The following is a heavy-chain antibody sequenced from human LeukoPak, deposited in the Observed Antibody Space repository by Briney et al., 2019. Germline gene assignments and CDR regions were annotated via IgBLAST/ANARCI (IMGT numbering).Heavy chain of an antibody. Sequence: ASVKVSCTASGYTFTSYYMHWVRQAPGQGLEWMGIINPSGGSTSYAQKFQGRVTMTRDTSTSTVYMELSSLRSEDTAVYYCARDISDSSSYWYFDLWGRGTLVTVSS. CDR2: INPSGGST. J-gene: IGHJ2*01. D-gene: IGHD6-13*01. V-gene: IGHV1-46*01. CDR3: ARDISDSSSYWYFDL. CDR1: GYTFTSYY.